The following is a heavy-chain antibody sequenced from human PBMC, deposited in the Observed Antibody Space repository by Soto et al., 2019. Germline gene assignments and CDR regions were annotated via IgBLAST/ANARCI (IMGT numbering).Heavy chain of an antibody. D-gene: IGHD3-22*01. CDR2: ISAYNGNT. V-gene: IGHV1-18*01. CDR1: GYTFTSYG. J-gene: IGHJ6*02. CDR3: ARGQGRDSSGYLPAGYYGMDV. Sequence: QVQLVQSGAEVKKPGASVKVSCKASGYTFTSYGISWVRQAPGQGLEWMGWISAYNGNTNYAQKLQGRVTMTTDTSTSTAYMELRSLRSDDTAVYYCARGQGRDSSGYLPAGYYGMDVWGQGTTVTVSS.